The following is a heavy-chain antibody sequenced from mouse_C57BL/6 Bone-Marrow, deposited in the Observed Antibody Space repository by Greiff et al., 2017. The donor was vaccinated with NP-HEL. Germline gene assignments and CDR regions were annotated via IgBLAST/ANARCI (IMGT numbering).Heavy chain of an antibody. CDR1: GYTFTSYW. V-gene: IGHV1-55*01. Sequence: VQLQQPGAELVKPGASVKMSCKASGYTFTSYWITWVKQRPGQGLEWIGDIYPGSGSTNYNEKFKSKATLTVDTSSSTAYMQLSSLTSEDSAVYYCARPSTGSINWYFDVWGTGTTVTVSS. J-gene: IGHJ1*03. D-gene: IGHD1-1*01. CDR2: IYPGSGST. CDR3: ARPSTGSINWYFDV.